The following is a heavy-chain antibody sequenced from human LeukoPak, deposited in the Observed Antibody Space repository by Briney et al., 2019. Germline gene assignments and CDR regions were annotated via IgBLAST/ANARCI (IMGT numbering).Heavy chain of an antibody. CDR2: IYYSGST. D-gene: IGHD6-6*01. CDR1: GGSISSSSYY. Sequence: SETLSLTCTVSGGSISSSSYYWGWIRQPPGKWLEWIGSIYYSGSTYYNPSLKSRVTISVDTSKNQFSLKLSSVTAADTAVYYCATSSSGPYNWFDPWGQGTLVTVSS. CDR3: ATSSSGPYNWFDP. J-gene: IGHJ5*02. V-gene: IGHV4-39*01.